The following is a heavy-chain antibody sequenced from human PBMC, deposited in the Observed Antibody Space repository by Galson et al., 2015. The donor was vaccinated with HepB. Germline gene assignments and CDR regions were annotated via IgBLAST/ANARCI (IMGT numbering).Heavy chain of an antibody. CDR2: IIPIIGTA. V-gene: IGHV1-69*06. CDR1: GGTFSSYA. J-gene: IGHJ2*01. CDR3: ARGLRQWYSYGPSNWYFDL. Sequence: SVKVSCKASGGTFSSYAISWVRQAPGQGLEWMGGIIPIIGTANYAQKFQGRVTITADKSTSTAYMELSSLRSEDTAVYYCARGLRQWYSYGPSNWYFDLWGRGTLVTVSS. D-gene: IGHD5-18*01.